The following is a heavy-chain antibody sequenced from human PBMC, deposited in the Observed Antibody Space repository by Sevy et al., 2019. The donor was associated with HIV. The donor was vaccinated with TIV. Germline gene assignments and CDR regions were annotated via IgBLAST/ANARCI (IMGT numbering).Heavy chain of an antibody. CDR3: AQETVGRFDS. V-gene: IGHV3-7*01. Sequence: GGSLRLSCAASGFTFSAYWMNWVRQAPGKGLEWVANIKSDGSDKQYGDSVEGRFNISRDNAKNSLYLQMNSLRVEDTAVNYCAQETVGRFDSWGQGTLVTVSS. D-gene: IGHD3-16*01. CDR1: GFTFSAYW. J-gene: IGHJ4*02. CDR2: IKSDGSDK.